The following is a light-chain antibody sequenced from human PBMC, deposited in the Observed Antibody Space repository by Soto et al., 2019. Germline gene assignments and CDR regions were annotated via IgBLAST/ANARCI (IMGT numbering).Light chain of an antibody. CDR1: RNINRK. CDR2: GAS. Sequence: EIVMTQSPATLSVSPGERATLSCRASRNINRKLAWYQQKPGQAPRLLISGASTRATGIPARFSCSGSATEFSLTISSLQSEDFAVYYCQQYYDYPSLIFGGGNKVEIK. J-gene: IGKJ4*01. CDR3: QQYYDYPSLI. V-gene: IGKV3-15*01.